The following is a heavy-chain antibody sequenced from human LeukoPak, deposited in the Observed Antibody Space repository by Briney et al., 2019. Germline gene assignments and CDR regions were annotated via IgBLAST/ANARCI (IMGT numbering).Heavy chain of an antibody. J-gene: IGHJ4*02. D-gene: IGHD3-16*01. CDR2: IKQDGSEE. CDR3: AGGFGRFFHY. V-gene: IGHV3-7*01. CDR1: GFTFSSNW. Sequence: GGSLRLSCAASGFTFSSNWMTWVRRAPGRGLEWVAIIKQDGSEEIYVDSVKGRFTISRDNSKNSLYLQMNSLRVEDTAVYYCAGGFGRFFHYWGQGTLVTVSS.